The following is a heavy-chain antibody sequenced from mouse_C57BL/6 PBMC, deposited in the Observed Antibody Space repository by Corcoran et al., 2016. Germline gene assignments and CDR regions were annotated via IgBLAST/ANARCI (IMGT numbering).Heavy chain of an antibody. CDR2: INTYSGVP. CDR1: GYTFTTYG. V-gene: IGHV9-3*01. CDR3: ARLDGNYGFTDY. D-gene: IGHD2-1*01. Sequence: QIQLVQSGPELKKPGETVKISCKASGYTFTTYGMSWVKQAPGKGLKWMGWINTYSGVPTYADDFKGRFAFSLETSASTADLQINNLKNEDTATYFCARLDGNYGFTDYWGQGTTLTVSS. J-gene: IGHJ2*01.